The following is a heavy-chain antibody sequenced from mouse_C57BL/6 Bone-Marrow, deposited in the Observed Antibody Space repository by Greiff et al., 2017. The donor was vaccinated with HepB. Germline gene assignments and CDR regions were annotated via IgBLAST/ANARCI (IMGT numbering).Heavy chain of an antibody. CDR2: ISDGGSYT. V-gene: IGHV5-4*01. D-gene: IGHD2-12*01. CDR3: ARDQGDYRFAY. Sequence: DVQLQESGGGLVKPGGSLKLSCAASGFTFSSYAMSWVRQTPEKRLEWVATISDGGSYTYYPDNVKGRFTISRDNAKNNLYLQMSHLKSEDTAMYYCARDQGDYRFAYWGQGTLVTVSA. J-gene: IGHJ3*01. CDR1: GFTFSSYA.